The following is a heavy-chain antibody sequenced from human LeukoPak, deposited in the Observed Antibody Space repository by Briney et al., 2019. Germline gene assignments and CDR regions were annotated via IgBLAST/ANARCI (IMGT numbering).Heavy chain of an antibody. J-gene: IGHJ4*02. Sequence: PGGSLRLSCSASGFTFGTYAMHWVRQAPGKGLEYVSAISSNGGSTYYADSVKGRFTISRDNSKNTLYLQMSSLRAEDTAVYHCVEDDSYYYDRSGRAYWGQGTLVTVSS. CDR2: ISSNGGST. CDR1: GFTFGTYA. CDR3: VEDDSYYYDRSGRAY. D-gene: IGHD3-22*01. V-gene: IGHV3-64D*09.